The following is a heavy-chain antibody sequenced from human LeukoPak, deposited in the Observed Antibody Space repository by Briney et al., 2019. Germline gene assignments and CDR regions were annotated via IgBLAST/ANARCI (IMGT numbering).Heavy chain of an antibody. D-gene: IGHD6-19*01. CDR2: IYYSGST. V-gene: IGHV4-59*01. Sequence: TSETLSLTCTVSGGSISSYYWSWIRQPPGKGLGWIGYIYYSGSTNYNPSLKSRVTISVDTSKNQFSLKLSSVTAADTAVYYCARVVVSGWPSRIGAFDIWGQGTMVTVSS. CDR1: GGSISSYY. CDR3: ARVVVSGWPSRIGAFDI. J-gene: IGHJ3*02.